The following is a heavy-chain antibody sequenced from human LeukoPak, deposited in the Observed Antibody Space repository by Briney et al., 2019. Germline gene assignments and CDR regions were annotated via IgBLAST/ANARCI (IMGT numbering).Heavy chain of an antibody. CDR3: ARVDPSYYDILTGYGDY. CDR1: GFTFSSFV. V-gene: IGHV3-21*01. CDR2: ISSSTTYI. Sequence: PGGSLRLSCAASGFTFSSFVMGWVRQAPGKGLEWVSSISSSTTYIYYADSVKGRFTISRDNAKNSLYLQMNSLRAGDTAVYYCARVDPSYYDILTGYGDYWGQGTLVTVSS. D-gene: IGHD3-9*01. J-gene: IGHJ4*02.